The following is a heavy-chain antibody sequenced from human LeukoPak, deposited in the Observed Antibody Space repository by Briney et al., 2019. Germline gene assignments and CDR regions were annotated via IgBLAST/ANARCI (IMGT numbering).Heavy chain of an antibody. J-gene: IGHJ3*02. Sequence: SETLSLTCTVSGASIRSGDYYWSWIRQPPGKGLEWIGYIYDSGSTYYNPSLKSRITISVDTSENQFSLKLSSVTATDTAVYYCARDCSGGSCYGAFDIWGQGTMVTVSS. CDR1: GASIRSGDYY. D-gene: IGHD2-15*01. CDR3: ARDCSGGSCYGAFDI. CDR2: IYDSGST. V-gene: IGHV4-30-4*01.